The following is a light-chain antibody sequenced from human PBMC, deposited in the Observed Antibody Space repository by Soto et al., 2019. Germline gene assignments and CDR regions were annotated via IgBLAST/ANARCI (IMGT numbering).Light chain of an antibody. J-gene: IGKJ1*01. Sequence: EIVMTQSPAILSVSPGERASLSCRASQSISSNLAWYQQKPGQAPRLLIYDASTRATGIPARFSGSGSGTEFTLTISSLQSEDFEVYYCQQYSNWPETFGQGTKV. CDR1: QSISSN. CDR3: QQYSNWPET. V-gene: IGKV3-15*01. CDR2: DAS.